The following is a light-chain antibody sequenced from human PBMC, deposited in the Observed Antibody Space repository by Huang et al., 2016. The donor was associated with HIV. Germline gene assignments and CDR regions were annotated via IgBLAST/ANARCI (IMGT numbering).Light chain of an antibody. CDR1: QNVGSN. CDR3: QQYNTWPPWA. Sequence: EVLMTQSPDILSVSPGDRATFSCRASQNVGSNLAWSQPRPGQAPRRRIYAASTRATGVPARFSGGGSGTEFTLTISRLQSEDFATYYCQQYNTWPPWAFGQGTTVEI. J-gene: IGKJ1*01. CDR2: AAS. V-gene: IGKV3-15*01.